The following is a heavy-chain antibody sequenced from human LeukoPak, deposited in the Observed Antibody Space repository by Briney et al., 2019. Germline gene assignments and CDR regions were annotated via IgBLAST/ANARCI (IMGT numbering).Heavy chain of an antibody. CDR1: GCSISSGSYY. J-gene: IGHJ5*02. CDR2: IYTSGST. V-gene: IGHV4-61*02. D-gene: IGHD1-26*01. CDR3: ARCLAATPTSTGRFDP. Sequence: PSETLSLTCKVSGCSISSGSYYWSWMRQPAGKGLEWIGRIYTSGSTNYNPSLKSRVTISVDTSKNQFSLKLSSVTAADTAVYYCARCLAATPTSTGRFDPWGQGTLVTVSS.